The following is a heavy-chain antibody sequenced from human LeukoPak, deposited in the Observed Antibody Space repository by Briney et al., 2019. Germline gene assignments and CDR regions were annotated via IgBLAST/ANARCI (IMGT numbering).Heavy chain of an antibody. D-gene: IGHD3-3*02. CDR1: GGSISSSY. J-gene: IGHJ4*02. CDR3: ARLEGISQDLDY. V-gene: IGHV4-59*12. CDR2: IYYSGST. Sequence: SETLSLTCTVSGGSISSSYWSWIRQPPGKGLEWIGYIYYSGSTNYNPSLKSRVTISVDTSKNQFSLKLSSVTAADTAVYYCARLEGISQDLDYWGQGTLVTVSS.